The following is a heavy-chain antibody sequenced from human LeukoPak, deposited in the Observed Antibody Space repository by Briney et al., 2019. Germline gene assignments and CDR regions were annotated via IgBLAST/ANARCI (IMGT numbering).Heavy chain of an antibody. V-gene: IGHV1-2*02. D-gene: IGHD3-10*01. Sequence: GASVKVSCKASGYTFIGYYMHWVRQAPGQGLEWMGWINPNSGGTNYAQKFQGRVTMTRDTSISTGYMELSRLRSDDTAVYYCARGTDTYYEYWGQGTLVTVSS. CDR3: ARGTDTYYEY. CDR1: GYTFIGYY. CDR2: INPNSGGT. J-gene: IGHJ4*02.